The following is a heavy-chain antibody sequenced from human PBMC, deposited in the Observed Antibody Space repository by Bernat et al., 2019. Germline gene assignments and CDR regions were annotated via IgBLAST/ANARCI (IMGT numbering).Heavy chain of an antibody. J-gene: IGHJ4*02. CDR2: INPDGSST. CDR1: GFTFSNYW. Sequence: EVQLVESGGGLVQPGGSLRLSCAASGFTFSNYWIHWVRQVSGKGLVWVSRINPDGSSTSYADSVQGRFTISRDNAKNTLYLQMNGLRADDTAVYYCARDASGGQRSLDYWGQGTLVSVSS. D-gene: IGHD2-15*01. CDR3: ARDASGGQRSLDY. V-gene: IGHV3-74*01.